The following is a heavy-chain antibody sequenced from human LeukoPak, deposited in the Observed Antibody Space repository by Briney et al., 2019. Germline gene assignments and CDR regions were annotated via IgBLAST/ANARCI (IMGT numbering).Heavy chain of an antibody. V-gene: IGHV4-34*01. CDR1: GGSFSGYY. D-gene: IGHD3-3*01. CDR3: ARGGIFGVVKKIKNYFDY. Sequence: PSETLSLTCAVYGGSFSGYYWSWIRQPPGKGLEWIGEINHSGSTNYNPSLKSRVTISVDTSKNQFSLKLSSVTAADTAVYYCARGGIFGVVKKIKNYFDYRGQGTLVTVSS. CDR2: INHSGST. J-gene: IGHJ4*02.